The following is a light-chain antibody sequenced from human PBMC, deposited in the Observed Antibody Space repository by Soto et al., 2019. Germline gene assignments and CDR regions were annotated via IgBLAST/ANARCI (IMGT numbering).Light chain of an antibody. CDR3: QQSYSTLLT. V-gene: IGKV1-39*01. CDR2: AAF. CDR1: QSISSY. J-gene: IGKJ4*01. Sequence: DIQMTQSPSSLSASVGDGVTITCRASQSISSYLNWYQQRPGKAPKLLIYAAFSLQSGVPARFSGSGSRTDFTLTITSLQPEDVATYYCQQSYSTLLTFGGGTKVEIK.